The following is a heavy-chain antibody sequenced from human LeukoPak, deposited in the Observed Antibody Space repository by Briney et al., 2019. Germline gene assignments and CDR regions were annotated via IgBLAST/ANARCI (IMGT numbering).Heavy chain of an antibody. J-gene: IGHJ4*02. CDR1: GFTFSNYW. CDR2: IKEDGSEI. Sequence: PGGSLRLSCAASGFTFSNYWMTWVRQAPGKGLEWVANIKEDGSEIFYVDSEKGRFTISRDNARNSLYLQMNSLRAEDTAVYYCTRTPDGVDYWGQGTLVTVSS. CDR3: TRTPDGVDY. V-gene: IGHV3-7*01. D-gene: IGHD3-10*01.